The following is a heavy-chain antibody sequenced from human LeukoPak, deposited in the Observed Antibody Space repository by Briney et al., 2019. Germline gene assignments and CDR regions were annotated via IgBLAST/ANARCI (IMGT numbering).Heavy chain of an antibody. D-gene: IGHD1-7*01. J-gene: IGHJ6*03. CDR3: AKFGNYPVHVSYSYYYLDV. V-gene: IGHV4-59*11. CDR2: IHYSGSA. Sequence: PSETLSLTCTVSGGSISDHYWSWIRQPPGKGLEDLVYIHYSGSADSTPSLKSRVTISVEASKNQFSLRLSSVTAADTAVYYCAKFGNYPVHVSYSYYYLDVWGKGTTVTVSS. CDR1: GGSISDHY.